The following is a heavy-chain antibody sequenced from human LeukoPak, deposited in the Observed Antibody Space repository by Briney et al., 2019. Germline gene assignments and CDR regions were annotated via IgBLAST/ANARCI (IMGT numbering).Heavy chain of an antibody. J-gene: IGHJ5*02. Sequence: ASVKASCKASGYTFTRYYMHWVRQAPGQGLEWMGWSNPNVGGTNYAQKFQGSVTMTRDTSISTAYMELSRLRSDDTAVYYCAREGYCSGGSCYNWFDPWGQGTLVTVS. CDR1: GYTFTRYY. V-gene: IGHV1-2*02. D-gene: IGHD2-15*01. CDR3: AREGYCSGGSCYNWFDP. CDR2: SNPNVGGT.